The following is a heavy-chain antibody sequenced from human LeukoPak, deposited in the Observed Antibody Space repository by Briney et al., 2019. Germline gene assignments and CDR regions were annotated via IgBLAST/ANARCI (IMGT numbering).Heavy chain of an antibody. CDR3: ARGTGWYPEY. D-gene: IGHD6-19*01. V-gene: IGHV3-7*01. CDR1: GFTFSNFW. Sequence: GGSLRLSCAASGFTFSNFWMNWVRQAPGKGLEWVANIKDDGRDKNYVDSVRGRFTISRGNAKKSLYLQMNSLRAEDTAIYYCARGTGWYPEYWGQGILVTVSS. J-gene: IGHJ4*02. CDR2: IKDDGRDK.